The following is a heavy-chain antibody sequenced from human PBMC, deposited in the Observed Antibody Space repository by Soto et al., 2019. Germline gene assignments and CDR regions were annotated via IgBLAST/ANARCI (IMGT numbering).Heavy chain of an antibody. CDR3: ARDLVATTPFDY. J-gene: IGHJ4*02. CDR2: INPSGGST. V-gene: IGHV1-46*03. CDR1: GYTFTSYY. D-gene: IGHD5-12*01. Sequence: ASVKVSCKASGYTFTSYYMHWVRQAPGQGLEWMGIINPSGGSTSYAQKFHGRVTMTMDTSTSTVYMELSSLRSEDTAVYYCARDLVATTPFDYWGQGTLVTVSS.